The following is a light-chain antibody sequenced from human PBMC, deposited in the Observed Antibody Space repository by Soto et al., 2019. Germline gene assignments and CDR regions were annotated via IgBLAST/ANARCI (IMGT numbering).Light chain of an antibody. V-gene: IGKV3-15*01. CDR1: QSVSSN. CDR3: QQYNNWPWT. J-gene: IGKJ1*01. CDR2: GAS. Sequence: EIVMTQSPATLSVSPGERATLSCWASQSVSSNLAWYQRKPGQAPRLLIYGASTRATGIPVRFSGSGSGTEFTLTISSLQSEDFAVYYWQQYNNWPWTFGQGTKVESK.